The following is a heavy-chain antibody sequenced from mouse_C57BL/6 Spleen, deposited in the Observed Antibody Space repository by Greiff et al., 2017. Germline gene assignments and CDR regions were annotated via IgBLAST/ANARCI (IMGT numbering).Heavy chain of an antibody. CDR2: IHPNSGST. CDR1: GYTFTSYW. J-gene: IGHJ4*01. Sequence: VQLQQPGAELVKPGASVKLSCKASGYTFTSYWMHWVKQRPGQGLEWIGMIHPNSGSTNYNEKFKSKATLTVDKSSSTAYMQLSSLTSEDSAVYYCARLADGYYAMDYWGQGTSVTVSS. V-gene: IGHV1-64*01. CDR3: ARLADGYYAMDY. D-gene: IGHD2-3*01.